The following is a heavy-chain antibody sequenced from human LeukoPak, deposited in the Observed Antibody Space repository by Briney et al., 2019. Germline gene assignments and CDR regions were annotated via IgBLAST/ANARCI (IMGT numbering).Heavy chain of an antibody. Sequence: SETLSLTCAVYGGSFSGYYWSWIRQPPGKGLEWIGEINHSGSTNYNPSLKSRVTISVDTSKNQFSLKLSSVTAADTAVYYCASGPLWFGELLYYWGQGTLVIVSS. CDR2: INHSGST. CDR1: GGSFSGYY. V-gene: IGHV4-34*01. D-gene: IGHD3-10*01. J-gene: IGHJ4*02. CDR3: ASGPLWFGELLYY.